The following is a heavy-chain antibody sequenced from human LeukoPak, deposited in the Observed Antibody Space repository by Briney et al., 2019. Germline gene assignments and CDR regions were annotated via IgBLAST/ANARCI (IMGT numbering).Heavy chain of an antibody. J-gene: IGHJ2*01. V-gene: IGHV3-23*01. D-gene: IGHD6-13*01. CDR2: ISGSGGST. Sequence: GGSLRLSCAASGFTFSSYAMSWVRQAPGKGLEWVSAISGSGGSTYYADSVKGRFTISRDNSKNALYLQMNSLRAEDTAVYYCAQQQLDDWYFDLWAVAPWSLSPQ. CDR3: AQQQLDDWYFDL. CDR1: GFTFSSYA.